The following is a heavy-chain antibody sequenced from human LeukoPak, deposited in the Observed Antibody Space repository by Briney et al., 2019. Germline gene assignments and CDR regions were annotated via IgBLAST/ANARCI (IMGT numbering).Heavy chain of an antibody. V-gene: IGHV3-7*01. Sequence: GGSLRLSCAASGFTFSTYWMTWVRQAPGKGLEWVANIKKNGSDKYYVDSVKGRFTISRDNAKNSLYLQMNSLRADDTAVYYCARTNYGDNDRWGQGTLVTVSS. J-gene: IGHJ5*02. CDR3: ARTNYGDNDR. CDR2: IKKNGSDK. CDR1: GFTFSTYW. D-gene: IGHD4-17*01.